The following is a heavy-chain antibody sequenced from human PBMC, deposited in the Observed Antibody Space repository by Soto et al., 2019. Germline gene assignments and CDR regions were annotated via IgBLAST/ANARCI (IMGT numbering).Heavy chain of an antibody. V-gene: IGHV3-23*01. D-gene: IGHD3-10*01. J-gene: IGHJ4*02. CDR1: GFTFSSYA. Sequence: GGSLRLSCAASGFTFSSYAMSWVRQAPGKGLEWVSAISGSGGSTYYADSVKGRFTISRDNSKNTLYLQMNSLRAEDTAVYYCAKPLLWFGERTNYFDYWGQGTLVTVSS. CDR2: ISGSGGST. CDR3: AKPLLWFGERTNYFDY.